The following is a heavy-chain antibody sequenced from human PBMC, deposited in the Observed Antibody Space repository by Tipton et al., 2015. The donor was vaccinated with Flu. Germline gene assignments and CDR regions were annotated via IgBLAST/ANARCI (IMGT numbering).Heavy chain of an antibody. Sequence: QLVQSGAEVKKPGASVKVSCKASGYTFTSYYMHWVRQAPGQGLEWMGIINPSGGSTSYAQKFQGRVTMTRDTSTSTVYMELSSLRSEDTAVYYCARSVDYDSSGYYWPPDYWGQGTLVTVSS. V-gene: IGHV1-46*01. CDR1: GYTFTSYY. J-gene: IGHJ4*02. CDR2: INPSGGST. CDR3: ARSVDYDSSGYYWPPDY. D-gene: IGHD3-22*01.